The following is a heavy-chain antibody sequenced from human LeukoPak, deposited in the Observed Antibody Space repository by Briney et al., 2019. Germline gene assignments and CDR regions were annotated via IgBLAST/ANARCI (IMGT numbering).Heavy chain of an antibody. J-gene: IGHJ4*02. CDR3: TRALPGGMVRGASFDY. CDR2: IRSKAYGGTT. D-gene: IGHD3-10*01. CDR1: GFTFGDYA. Sequence: GGSLRLSCTASGFTFGDYAMSWFRQAPGKGLEWVGFIRSKAYGGTTEYAASVKGRFTISRDDSKSIAYLQMNSLKTEDTAVYYCTRALPGGMVRGASFDYWGQGTLVTVSS. V-gene: IGHV3-49*03.